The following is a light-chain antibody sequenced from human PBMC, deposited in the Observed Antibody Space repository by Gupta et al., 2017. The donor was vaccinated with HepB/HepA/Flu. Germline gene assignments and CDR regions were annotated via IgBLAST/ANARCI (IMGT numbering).Light chain of an antibody. CDR2: DAS. CDR3: QHRSYWPPIT. Sequence: EIVLTQSPATLSLSPGERATLSCRASQSVGSYLAWYQQKPGQAPRLLIYDASNRATGPPGLFSGRCSATFFPLTISLLAPGYSAVYYRQHRSYWPPITFGQGTQVDIK. J-gene: IGKJ5*01. CDR1: QSVGSY. V-gene: IGKV3-11*01.